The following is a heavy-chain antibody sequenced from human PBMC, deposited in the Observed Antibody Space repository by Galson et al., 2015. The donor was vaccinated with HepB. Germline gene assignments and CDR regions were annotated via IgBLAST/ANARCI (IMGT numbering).Heavy chain of an antibody. Sequence: SLRLSCAASGFTFSTYTMTWVRQAPGKGLEWISYISTTSTNIFYADSVKGRFTISRDNANNSLYLQRNSLRAEETALYYCPRDSFVSSAYWYFELWGRGTPVTVSS. V-gene: IGHV3-48*01. CDR1: GFTFSTYT. D-gene: IGHD3-16*02. CDR2: ISTTSTNI. CDR3: PRDSFVSSAYWYFEL. J-gene: IGHJ2*01.